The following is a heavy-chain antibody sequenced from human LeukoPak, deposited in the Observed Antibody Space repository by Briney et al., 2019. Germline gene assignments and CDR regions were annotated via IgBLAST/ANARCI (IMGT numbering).Heavy chain of an antibody. V-gene: IGHV1-69*13. CDR2: IIPIFGTA. CDR3: ARTATVTTYYYYGMDV. J-gene: IGHJ6*02. D-gene: IGHD4-11*01. Sequence: SVKVSCKASGGTFSSYAISWVRQAPGQGLEWMGGIIPIFGTANDAQKFQGRVTITADESTSTAYMELSSLRSEDTAVYYCARTATVTTYYYYGMDVWGQGTTVTVSS. CDR1: GGTFSSYA.